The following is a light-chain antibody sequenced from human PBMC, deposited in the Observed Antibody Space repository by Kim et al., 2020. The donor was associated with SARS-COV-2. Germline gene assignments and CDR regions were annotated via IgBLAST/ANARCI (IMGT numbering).Light chain of an antibody. CDR1: KLGNKF. J-gene: IGLJ1*01. CDR2: QDS. Sequence: SYELTQPPSVSVSPGQTASITCSGDKLGNKFVCWYQQKAGQSPVVVMYQDSKRPSGIPERFSGSNSGNTATLTISGTQAMDEADYYCQARDSSIGVYVFGPGTKVTVL. CDR3: QARDSSIGVYV. V-gene: IGLV3-1*01.